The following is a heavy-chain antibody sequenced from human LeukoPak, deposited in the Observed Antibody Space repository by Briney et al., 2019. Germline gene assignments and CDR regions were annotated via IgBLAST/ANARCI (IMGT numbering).Heavy chain of an antibody. Sequence: KPSETLSLTCTVSGGSISSSSYYWGWIRQPPGKRLEWIGSIYYSGSTYYNPSLKSRVTISVDTSKNQFSLKLSSVTAADTAVYYCVPYSSSSDYWGQGTLVTVSS. CDR3: VPYSSSSDY. V-gene: IGHV4-39*07. J-gene: IGHJ4*02. D-gene: IGHD6-6*01. CDR1: GGSISSSSYY. CDR2: IYYSGST.